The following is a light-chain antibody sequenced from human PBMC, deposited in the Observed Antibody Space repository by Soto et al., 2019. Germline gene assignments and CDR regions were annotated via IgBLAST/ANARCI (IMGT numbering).Light chain of an antibody. CDR1: QSISSY. Sequence: DMQMTQSPSSLSSSVGDRVTITCRASQSISSYLNCYQQKPGKAPKLLIYAASSLQSGVPSRFSGSGSGTDFTLTITSLQPDDFATYYCQQYNVYSPWTFGQGTKVDIK. CDR2: AAS. V-gene: IGKV1-39*01. J-gene: IGKJ1*01. CDR3: QQYNVYSPWT.